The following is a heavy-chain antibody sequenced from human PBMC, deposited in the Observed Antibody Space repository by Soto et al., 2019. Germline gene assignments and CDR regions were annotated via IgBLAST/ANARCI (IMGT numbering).Heavy chain of an antibody. V-gene: IGHV3-30-3*01. CDR3: ASSLSSSYYDFWSGYLE. D-gene: IGHD3-3*01. Sequence: QVQLVESGGGVVQPGRSLRLSCAASGFTFSSYAMHWVRQAPGKGLEWVAVISYDGSNKYYADSVKGRFTISRDNSKNTLYLQMNSLRAEDTAVYYCASSLSSSYYDFWSGYLEWGQGTLVTVSS. J-gene: IGHJ4*02. CDR2: ISYDGSNK. CDR1: GFTFSSYA.